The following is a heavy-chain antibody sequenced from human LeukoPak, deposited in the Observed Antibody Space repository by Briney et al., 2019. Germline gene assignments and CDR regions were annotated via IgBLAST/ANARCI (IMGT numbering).Heavy chain of an antibody. D-gene: IGHD2-2*01. Sequence: PSETLSLTCTVSGGSISSSSYYWGWIRQPPGKGLEWIGSIYYSGSTYYNPSLKSRVTISVDTSKNQFSLKLSSVTAADTAVYYRAGERCSSTSCYSRNNWFDPWGQGTLVTVSS. V-gene: IGHV4-39*07. CDR2: IYYSGST. CDR3: AGERCSSTSCYSRNNWFDP. CDR1: GGSISSSSYY. J-gene: IGHJ5*02.